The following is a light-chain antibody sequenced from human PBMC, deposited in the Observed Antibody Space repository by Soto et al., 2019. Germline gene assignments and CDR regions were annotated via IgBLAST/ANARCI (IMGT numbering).Light chain of an antibody. CDR3: QQSYSTLWT. CDR2: SVS. Sequence: DIYMTQSPSSLSASVGDRDTITCRASQNIGMYLNWYQQRPGKAPNVLIYSVSTLERGVPSRFSGSGSGTDFTLTISSLQSEDFGTYYCQQSYSTLWTFGQGTKVEI. CDR1: QNIGMY. J-gene: IGKJ1*01. V-gene: IGKV1-39*01.